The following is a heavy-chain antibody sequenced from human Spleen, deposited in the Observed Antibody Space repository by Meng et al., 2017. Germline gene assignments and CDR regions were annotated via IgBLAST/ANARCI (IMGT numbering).Heavy chain of an antibody. CDR3: AKVHSNSPYFDY. CDR2: IYTSGST. D-gene: IGHD6-6*01. V-gene: IGHV4-4*07. CDR1: GGSISSYY. Sequence: QVQLQESGPGLVKPSETLSLTCTVSGGSISSYYWSWIRQPAGKGLEWIGRIYTSGSTNYNPSLKSRVTIPVDKSKNQFSLKLSSVTAADTAVYYCAKVHSNSPYFDYWGQGTLVTVSS. J-gene: IGHJ4*02.